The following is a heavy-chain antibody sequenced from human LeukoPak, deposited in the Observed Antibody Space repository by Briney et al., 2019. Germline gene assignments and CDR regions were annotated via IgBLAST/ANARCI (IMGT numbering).Heavy chain of an antibody. CDR3: ARDHDILTGYYRY. J-gene: IGHJ4*02. V-gene: IGHV1-69*04. CDR2: IIPILGIA. CDR1: GGTFSSYT. D-gene: IGHD3-9*01. Sequence: GASVKVSCKASGGTFSSYTISWVRQAPGQGLEWMGRIIPILGIANYAQKFQGRVTITADKSTSTAYTELSSLRSEDTAVYCCARDHDILTGYYRYWGQGTLVTVSS.